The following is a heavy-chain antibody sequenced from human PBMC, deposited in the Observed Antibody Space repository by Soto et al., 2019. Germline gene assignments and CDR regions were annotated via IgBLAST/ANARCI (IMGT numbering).Heavy chain of an antibody. J-gene: IGHJ5*02. CDR3: ARDVRYVDT. CDR2: TSSTGSTI. Sequence: EVQLVESGGGLIQPGGSLRLSCAASGFTFSSYSMNWVRQAPGKGLEWVSFTSSTGSTIYYADSVKGRFTMSRDNDKNSLYLQMNSLRDEDTGVYYCARDVRYVDTWCQGTLVTVSS. CDR1: GFTFSSYS. D-gene: IGHD2-2*01. V-gene: IGHV3-48*02.